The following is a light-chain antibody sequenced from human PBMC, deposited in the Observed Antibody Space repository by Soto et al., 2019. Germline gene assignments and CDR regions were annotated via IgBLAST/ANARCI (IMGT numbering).Light chain of an antibody. CDR2: SDG. V-gene: IGLV1-40*01. J-gene: IGLJ1*01. CDR3: QSYDNSLSAPYV. CDR1: SSNIGADSA. Sequence: QSVLTQPPSVSGAPGQGVTISCTGSSSNIGADSAVHWYRQLPGTAPKLLIYSDGTRPAGVPDRFSVSKSGISASLAITGLQAEDEGDYYCQSYDNSLSAPYVFGTGTKVTVL.